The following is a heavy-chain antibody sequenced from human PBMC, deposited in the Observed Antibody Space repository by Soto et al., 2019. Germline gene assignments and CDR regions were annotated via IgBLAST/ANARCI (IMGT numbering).Heavy chain of an antibody. CDR2: IIPILGIA. J-gene: IGHJ4*02. CDR3: ARSWTYYDYIWGSSLSY. Sequence: QVQLVQSGAEVKKPGSSVKVSCKASGGTFSSYTISWVRQAPGQGLEWMGRIIPILGIANYAQKFQGRVTITADKSTSTAYMELSSLRSEDTAVYYCARSWTYYDYIWGSSLSYWGQGTLVTVSS. D-gene: IGHD3-16*01. CDR1: GGTFSSYT. V-gene: IGHV1-69*02.